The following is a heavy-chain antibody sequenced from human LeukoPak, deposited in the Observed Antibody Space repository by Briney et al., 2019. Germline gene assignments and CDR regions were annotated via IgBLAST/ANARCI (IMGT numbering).Heavy chain of an antibody. CDR1: GFTFSDYY. J-gene: IGHJ4*02. V-gene: IGHV3-11*01. Sequence: GGSLRLSCAASGFTFSDYYMSWIRQAPGKGLEWVSYISSSGSTIYYADSVKGRFTISRDNSKNTLYLQMNSLRAEDAAVYFCAKAPVTSCRGAYCYPFDSWGQGTLVTVSS. CDR2: ISSSGSTI. D-gene: IGHD2-21*01. CDR3: AKAPVTSCRGAYCYPFDS.